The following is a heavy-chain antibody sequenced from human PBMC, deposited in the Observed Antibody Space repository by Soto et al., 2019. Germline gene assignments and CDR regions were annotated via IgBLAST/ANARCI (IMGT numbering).Heavy chain of an antibody. CDR3: ARDVYYGSGSYPFLYYGMDV. CDR1: GFTFRSYS. Sequence: RVSCSASGFTFRSYSMNGVGQAPGKGLEWVSYISSSNRTINYADSVKGRFIISRDNAQHSLYMQMNSMREEDTAVYYCARDVYYGSGSYPFLYYGMDVWCQAT. CDR2: ISSSNRTI. D-gene: IGHD3-10*01. J-gene: IGHJ6*02. V-gene: IGHV3-48*02.